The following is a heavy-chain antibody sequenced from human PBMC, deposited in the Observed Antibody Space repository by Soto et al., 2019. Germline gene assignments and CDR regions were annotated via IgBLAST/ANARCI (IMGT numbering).Heavy chain of an antibody. CDR3: AKFVRESYFDY. V-gene: IGHV3-23*01. Sequence: PGGSLRLSCGASGFTFSRYAMGWVRQAPGKGLEWVSAISDSVGSTFYPESVKGRFTISRDNFKNTVYLQMNSLRAEDTAVYYCAKFVRESYFDYWGQGTLVTVSS. CDR1: GFTFSRYA. J-gene: IGHJ4*02. CDR2: ISDSVGST.